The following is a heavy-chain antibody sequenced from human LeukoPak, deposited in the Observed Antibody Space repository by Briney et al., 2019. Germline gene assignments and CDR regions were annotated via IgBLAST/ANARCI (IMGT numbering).Heavy chain of an antibody. V-gene: IGHV4-39*01. J-gene: IGHJ4*02. CDR2: IYYSGST. CDR1: GGSISSSSYY. D-gene: IGHD5-24*01. Sequence: SETLSLTCTVSGGSISSSSYYWGWIRQPPGKGLEWIGSIYYSGSTYYNPSLKSRVTISVDTSKNQFSLKLSSVTAADTAVYYCARLRWLQSIDYWGQGTLVTVSS. CDR3: ARLRWLQSIDY.